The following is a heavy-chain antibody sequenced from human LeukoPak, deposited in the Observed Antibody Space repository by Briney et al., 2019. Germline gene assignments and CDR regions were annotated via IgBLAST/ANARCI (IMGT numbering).Heavy chain of an antibody. V-gene: IGHV3-11*04. D-gene: IGHD3-3*01. CDR3: ARDSTIFGVVISDGMDV. CDR2: ISSSGSTI. CDR1: GFTFSDYY. Sequence: GGSLRLSCAASGFTFSDYYMSWIRQAPGKGLEWVSYISSSGSTIYYADSVKGRFTISRDNAKNSLYLQMNSLRAEDTAVYYCARDSTIFGVVISDGMDVWGQGTTVTVSS. J-gene: IGHJ6*02.